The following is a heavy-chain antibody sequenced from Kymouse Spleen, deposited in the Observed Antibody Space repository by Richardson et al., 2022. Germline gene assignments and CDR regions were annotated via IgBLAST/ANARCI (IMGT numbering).Heavy chain of an antibody. J-gene: IGHJ3*02. V-gene: IGHV4-39*01. Sequence: QLQLQESGPGLVKPSETLSLTCTVSGGSISSSSYYWGWIRQPPGKGLEWIGSIYYSGSTYYNPSLKSRVTISVDTSKNQFSLKLSSVTAADTAVYYCARHTPWGWELLALDAFDIWGQGTMVTVSS. CDR2: IYYSGST. CDR1: GGSISSSSYY. D-gene: IGHD1-26*01. CDR3: ARHTPWGWELLALDAFDI.